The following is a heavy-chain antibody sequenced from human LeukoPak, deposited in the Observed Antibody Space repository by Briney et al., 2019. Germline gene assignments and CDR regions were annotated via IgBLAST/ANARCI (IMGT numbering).Heavy chain of an antibody. V-gene: IGHV4-38-2*01. Sequence: SETLSLTCAVSGYSISSGYYWGWIRQPPGKGLEWIGSIYHSGSTYYNPSLKSRVTISVDTSKNQFSLKLSSVTAADTAAYYCAGTFGVVIVPDYWGQGTLVTVSS. CDR2: IYHSGST. CDR1: GYSISSGYY. J-gene: IGHJ4*02. CDR3: AGTFGVVIVPDY. D-gene: IGHD3-3*01.